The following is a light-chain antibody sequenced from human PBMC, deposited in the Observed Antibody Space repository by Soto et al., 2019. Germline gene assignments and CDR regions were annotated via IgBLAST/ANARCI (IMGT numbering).Light chain of an antibody. CDR1: QGISSW. Sequence: DIQMTQSPSSVSASVGDRVTITCRASQGISSWLAWYQQKPGKAPKLLIYKAPTLKSGVPSRFSGSGSGTEFTLTISSLQPDDFATYYCQHYNSYPEAFGQGTKVDIK. V-gene: IGKV1-5*03. CDR2: KAP. CDR3: QHYNSYPEA. J-gene: IGKJ1*01.